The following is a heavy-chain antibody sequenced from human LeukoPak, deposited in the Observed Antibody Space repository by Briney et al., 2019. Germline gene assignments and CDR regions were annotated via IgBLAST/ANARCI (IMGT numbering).Heavy chain of an antibody. D-gene: IGHD5-12*01. J-gene: IGHJ4*02. CDR1: GYSFTDYY. Sequence: ASVKISCKVSGYSFTDYYMHWVQQAPGKGLEWTGLVDPEDGETMYAEKFQGRVTITADTSTDTAYMELSSLRSEDTAVYYCATWLSGPPVATIDYDYWGQGTLVTVSS. CDR2: VDPEDGET. V-gene: IGHV1-69-2*01. CDR3: ATWLSGPPVATIDYDY.